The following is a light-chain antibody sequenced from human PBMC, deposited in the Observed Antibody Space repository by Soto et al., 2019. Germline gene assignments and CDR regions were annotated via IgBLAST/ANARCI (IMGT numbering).Light chain of an antibody. V-gene: IGKV1-39*01. CDR1: QTISNF. Sequence: DIQMTQSPSSLSASVRDRFTITCLASQTISNFLNWYQQTSGNAPKLLISTASTLQSGVPSRFSGSGSGTDFTLTINSLQPEDFATYYCQQSYSTSITFGQGTRLEIK. J-gene: IGKJ5*01. CDR2: TAS. CDR3: QQSYSTSIT.